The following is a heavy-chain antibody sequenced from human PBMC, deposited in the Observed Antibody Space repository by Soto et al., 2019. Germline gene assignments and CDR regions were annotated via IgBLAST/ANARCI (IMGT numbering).Heavy chain of an antibody. CDR3: AKDRSSTSCYAFDY. J-gene: IGHJ4*02. D-gene: IGHD2-2*01. CDR1: GFTFRNYA. V-gene: IGHV3-23*01. CDR2: ISGSGGTT. Sequence: EVQLLESGGGLVQPGGSLRLSCAASGFTFRNYAMSWARQAPGKGLSLVSAISGSGGTTHYADSVKGRFTISRDNSTNTLHLQMNSLRVEDTAVYYCAKDRSSTSCYAFDYWGQGSLVTVSS.